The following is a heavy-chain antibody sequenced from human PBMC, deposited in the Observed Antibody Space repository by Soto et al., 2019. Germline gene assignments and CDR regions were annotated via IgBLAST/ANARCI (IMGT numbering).Heavy chain of an antibody. CDR2: ISAYNGNT. Sequence: ASGKVSCKASGGTFSSYGISWVRQAPGQGLEWMGWISAYNGNTNDAQKLQGRVTMARDTSTSTAYMELRSLRSDDMAVYYCARVVPGYCSGGSCLQDYWGQGTLVTVSS. V-gene: IGHV1-18*03. CDR1: GGTFSSYG. CDR3: ARVVPGYCSGGSCLQDY. J-gene: IGHJ4*02. D-gene: IGHD2-15*01.